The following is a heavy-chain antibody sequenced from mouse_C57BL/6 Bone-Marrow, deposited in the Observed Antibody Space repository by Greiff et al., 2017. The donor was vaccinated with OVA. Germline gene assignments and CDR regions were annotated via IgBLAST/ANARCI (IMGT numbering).Heavy chain of an antibody. CDR3: AKEDFYYSNYPWYFDV. D-gene: IGHD2-5*01. CDR2: ISYDGSN. CDR1: GYSITSGYY. J-gene: IGHJ1*03. V-gene: IGHV3-6*01. Sequence: DVQLQESGPGLVKPSQSLSLTCSVTGYSITSGYYWNWIRQFPGNKLEWMGYISYDGSNNYNPSLKNRISITRDTSKNQFFLKLNSVTTEDTATYYCAKEDFYYSNYPWYFDVWGTGTTVTVSS.